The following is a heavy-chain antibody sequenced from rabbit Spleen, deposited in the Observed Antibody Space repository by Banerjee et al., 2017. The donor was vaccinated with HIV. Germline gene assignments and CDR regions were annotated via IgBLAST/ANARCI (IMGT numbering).Heavy chain of an antibody. V-gene: IGHV1S47*01. CDR1: EFDFSNYG. J-gene: IGHJ4*01. Sequence: QEQLVESGGGLVQPGGSLKLSCKASEFDFSNYGVSWVRQATGKGLEWIGYIEPIFGNTYYANWVNGRFTISSHNAQNTLYLQLSSLTAADTATYFCVRDQAGDADYGPYYLNLWGQGTLVTVS. CDR3: VRDQAGDADYGPYYLNL. D-gene: IGHD2-1*01. CDR2: IEPIFGNT.